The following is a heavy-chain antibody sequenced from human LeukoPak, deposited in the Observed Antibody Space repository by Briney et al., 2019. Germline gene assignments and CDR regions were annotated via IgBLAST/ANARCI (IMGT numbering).Heavy chain of an antibody. CDR2: ISSSGSTI. CDR3: ARGTMIVVVTRFDI. CDR1: GFTFSSYE. Sequence: GGSLRLSCAASGFTFSSYEMNWVRQAPGKGLEWVSYISSSGSTIYYADSVKGRFTISRDSAKNSLYLQMNSLRAEDTAVYYCARGTMIVVVTRFDIWGQGTMVTVSS. V-gene: IGHV3-48*03. D-gene: IGHD3-22*01. J-gene: IGHJ3*02.